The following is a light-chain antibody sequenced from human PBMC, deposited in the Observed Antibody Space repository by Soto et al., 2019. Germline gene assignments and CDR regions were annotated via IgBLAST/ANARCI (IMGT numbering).Light chain of an antibody. CDR1: SSDVGGYNY. Sequence: QSALTQPPSASGSPGQSVTISCTGTSSDVGGYNYVSWYQHHPGKAPKLMIYEVSKRRSGVADLFSGAKSGNTGSLTVSGLQAGDEADYYCTSFGVSNNVFVIRTKVTVL. CDR2: EVS. CDR3: TSFGVSNNV. V-gene: IGLV2-8*01. J-gene: IGLJ1*01.